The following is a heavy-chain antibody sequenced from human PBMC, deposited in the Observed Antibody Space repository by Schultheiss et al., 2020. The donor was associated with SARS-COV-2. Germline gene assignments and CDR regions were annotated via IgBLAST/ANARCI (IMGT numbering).Heavy chain of an antibody. Sequence: GGSLRLSCAASGFTFSSYGMHWVRQAPGKGLEWVAVISYDGSNKYYADSVKGRFTISRDNSKNTLYLQMNSLRAEDTAVYYCARGGCSSTSCYTREWGQGTLVTVSS. CDR1: GFTFSSYG. D-gene: IGHD2-2*02. CDR2: ISYDGSNK. V-gene: IGHV3-30*19. J-gene: IGHJ4*02. CDR3: ARGGCSSTSCYTRE.